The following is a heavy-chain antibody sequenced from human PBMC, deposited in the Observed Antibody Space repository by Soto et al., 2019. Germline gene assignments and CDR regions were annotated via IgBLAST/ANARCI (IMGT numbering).Heavy chain of an antibody. CDR2: INAGNGNT. J-gene: IGHJ4*02. Sequence: GASVKVSCKASGYTFTSYAMHWVRQAPGQRLEWMGWINAGNGNTKYSQKFQGGVTITRDTSASTAYMELSSLRSEDTAVYYCARDMYDILTGYYSGYFDYWGQGTLVTVSS. CDR3: ARDMYDILTGYYSGYFDY. D-gene: IGHD3-9*01. CDR1: GYTFTSYA. V-gene: IGHV1-3*01.